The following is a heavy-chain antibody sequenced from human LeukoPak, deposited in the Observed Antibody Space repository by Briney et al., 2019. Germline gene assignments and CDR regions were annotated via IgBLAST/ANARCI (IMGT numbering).Heavy chain of an antibody. CDR3: ARVDGYPDPFDI. CDR2: IGAYNGNT. Sequence: ASVKVSCKASGYTFTGYYMHWVRQAPGQRLEWMGWIGAYNGNTNYAQKLQGRVTMTTDTSTSTAYMELRSLRSDDTAVYYCARVDGYPDPFDIWGQGTMVTVSS. CDR1: GYTFTGYY. D-gene: IGHD5-24*01. J-gene: IGHJ3*02. V-gene: IGHV1-18*04.